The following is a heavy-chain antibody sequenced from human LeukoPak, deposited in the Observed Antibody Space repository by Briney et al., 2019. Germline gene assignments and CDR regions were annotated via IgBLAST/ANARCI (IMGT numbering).Heavy chain of an antibody. CDR2: IHPGDSDT. V-gene: IGHV5-51*01. CDR1: GYSFTYW. D-gene: IGHD5-24*01. Sequence: GESLKISCKGSGYSFTYWIGWVRQMPGKGLEWRGIIHPGDSDTRYSPSFQGHVTISVDKSINTAYLQWSSLKASDTAIYYCARQDGTAKFYFDYWGQGTLVTVSS. J-gene: IGHJ4*02. CDR3: ARQDGTAKFYFDY.